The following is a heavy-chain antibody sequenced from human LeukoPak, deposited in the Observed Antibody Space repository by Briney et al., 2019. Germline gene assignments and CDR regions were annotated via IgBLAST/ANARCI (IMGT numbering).Heavy chain of an antibody. V-gene: IGHV3-7*01. J-gene: IGHJ4*02. D-gene: IGHD3-10*01. Sequence: GGSLRLSCAASGFIFSSYWMSWVRQAPGKGLEWVADIKQDGSEKYYVDSVKGRFTISRDNAKNSLYLQMNSLRAEDTAVYYCARDGWFGELPQFDYWGPGTLVTVSS. CDR2: IKQDGSEK. CDR1: GFIFSSYW. CDR3: ARDGWFGELPQFDY.